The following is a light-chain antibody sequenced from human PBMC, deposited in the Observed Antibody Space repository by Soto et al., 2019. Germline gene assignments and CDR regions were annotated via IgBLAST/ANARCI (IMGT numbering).Light chain of an antibody. J-gene: IGLJ3*02. Sequence: QSALTQPASVSGSPGQSITISCTGTSSDVGGYNYVSWYQQHPVRAPKLMIYEVSNRPSGVSNRFSGSKSGNTASLTISGLQAEDEADYYCSSYTSSNTPVVFGGGTKVTVL. CDR3: SSYTSSNTPVV. CDR2: EVS. V-gene: IGLV2-14*01. CDR1: SSDVGGYNY.